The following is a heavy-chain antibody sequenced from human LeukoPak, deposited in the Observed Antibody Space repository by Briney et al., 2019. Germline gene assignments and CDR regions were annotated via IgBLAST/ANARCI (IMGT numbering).Heavy chain of an antibody. CDR3: ARDTATVFYYYMDV. Sequence: SETLSLTCTVSGGSISSYYWSWIRQPPGKGLEWIGYVYHSGITIHNPSLKTRVSISVDSSKNQLSLRLNSVTAADTALYYCARDTATVFYYYMDVWGKGTTVTVSS. D-gene: IGHD4-17*01. CDR1: GGSISSYY. J-gene: IGHJ6*03. CDR2: VYHSGIT. V-gene: IGHV4-59*12.